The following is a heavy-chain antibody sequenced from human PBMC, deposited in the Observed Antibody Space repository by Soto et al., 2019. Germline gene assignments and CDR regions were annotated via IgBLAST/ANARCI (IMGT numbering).Heavy chain of an antibody. J-gene: IGHJ3*02. CDR3: ARDYYDFWSGYSDAFDI. V-gene: IGHV3-33*01. Sequence: GGSLRLSCAASGFTFSSYGMHWVRQAPGKGLEWVAVIWYDGSNKYYADSVKGRFTISRDNSKNTLYLQMNSLRAEDTAVYYCARDYYDFWSGYSDAFDIWGQGTMVTVSS. CDR1: GFTFSSYG. D-gene: IGHD3-3*01. CDR2: IWYDGSNK.